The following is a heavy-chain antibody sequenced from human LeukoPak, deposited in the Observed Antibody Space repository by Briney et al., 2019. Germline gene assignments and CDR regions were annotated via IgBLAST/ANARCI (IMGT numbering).Heavy chain of an antibody. CDR2: IYYSGST. Sequence: PSETLSLTCTVSGGSISSYYWSWIRQPPGKGLEWIGYIYYSGSTNYNPSLKSRVTISVDTSKNQFSLKLSSVTAADTAVYYCARGEGFCSGSSCFGYWFDPWGQGTLVTVSS. CDR3: ARGEGFCSGSSCFGYWFDP. V-gene: IGHV4-59*01. J-gene: IGHJ5*02. CDR1: GGSISSYY. D-gene: IGHD2-15*01.